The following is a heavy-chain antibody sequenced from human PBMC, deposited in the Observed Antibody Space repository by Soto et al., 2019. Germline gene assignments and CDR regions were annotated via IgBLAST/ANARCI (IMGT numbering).Heavy chain of an antibody. J-gene: IGHJ2*01. Sequence: EVRLLESGGGLVQPGGSLRLSCAASGFTFSSYAMSWVRQAPGKGLEWVSGISGSGGSTYYADSVKGRFTISRDNFKNTLYLQMDSLRAGDTALYYCARGTGEYCSSNSCWTYWYFDLWGRGTLVTVSS. D-gene: IGHD2-2*01. CDR1: GFTFSSYA. CDR2: ISGSGGST. V-gene: IGHV3-23*01. CDR3: ARGTGEYCSSNSCWTYWYFDL.